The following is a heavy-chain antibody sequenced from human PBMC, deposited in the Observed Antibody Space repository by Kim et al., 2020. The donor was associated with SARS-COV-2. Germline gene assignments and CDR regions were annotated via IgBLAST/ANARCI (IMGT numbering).Heavy chain of an antibody. J-gene: IGHJ4*02. CDR2: TYYRSKWFN. V-gene: IGHV6-1*01. Sequence: WRRQSPSRGLEWLGRTYYRSKWFNDYAVSVKSRITINPDTSKNQFSLQLNSVTPEDTAVYYCARARDSNSPGFDYWGQGTLVTVSS. D-gene: IGHD6-6*01. CDR3: ARARDSNSPGFDY.